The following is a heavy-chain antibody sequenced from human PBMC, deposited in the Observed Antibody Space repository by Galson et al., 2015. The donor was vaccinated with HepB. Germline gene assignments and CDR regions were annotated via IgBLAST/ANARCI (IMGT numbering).Heavy chain of an antibody. D-gene: IGHD2-2*02. CDR3: ARYIVVVPATIRVDAFDI. CDR1: GYTFTGYY. Sequence: SVTVSCKASGYTFTGYYMHWVRQAPGQGLEWMGWINPNSGGTNYAQKFQGRVTMTRDTSISTAYMELSRLRSDDTAVYYCARYIVVVPATIRVDAFDIWGQGTMVTVSS. V-gene: IGHV1-2*02. J-gene: IGHJ3*02. CDR2: INPNSGGT.